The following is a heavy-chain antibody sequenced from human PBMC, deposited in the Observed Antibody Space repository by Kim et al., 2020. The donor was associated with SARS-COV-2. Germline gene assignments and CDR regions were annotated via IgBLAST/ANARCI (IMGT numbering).Heavy chain of an antibody. Sequence: GGSLRLSCAASGFTFSSYGMHWVRQAPGKGLEWVAVISYDGSNKYYADSVKGRFTISRDNSKNTLYLQMNSLRAEDTAVYYCAKGGGRFPWQLAHLDYWGQGTLVTVSS. D-gene: IGHD6-6*01. CDR1: GFTFSSYG. V-gene: IGHV3-30*18. CDR3: AKGGGRFPWQLAHLDY. J-gene: IGHJ4*02. CDR2: ISYDGSNK.